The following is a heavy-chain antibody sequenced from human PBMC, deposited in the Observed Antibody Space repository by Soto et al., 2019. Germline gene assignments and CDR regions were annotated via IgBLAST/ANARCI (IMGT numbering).Heavy chain of an antibody. V-gene: IGHV3-23*01. CDR2: ISGSGGTT. D-gene: IGHD1-26*01. Sequence: GGSLRLSCAASGFTFSSYAMSWVRQAPGRGLEWVSGISGSGGTTYYADSVKGRFTISRDNSKNTQYLQMNSLRAEDTALYYCAKGLGQGYYYYYGLDVWGQGTTVTVSS. CDR3: AKGLGQGYYYYYGLDV. J-gene: IGHJ6*02. CDR1: GFTFSSYA.